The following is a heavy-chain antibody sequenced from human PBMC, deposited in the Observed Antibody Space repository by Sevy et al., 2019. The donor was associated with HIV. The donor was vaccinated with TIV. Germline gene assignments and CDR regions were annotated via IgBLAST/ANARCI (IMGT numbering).Heavy chain of an antibody. Sequence: GGSLRLSCAASGFTFSSYAMSWVRQAPGKGLEWVSAISGSGGSTYYADSVKGRFTISRDNSKNTLYLQMNSLRAEDTAVYYYAKAQEAPDCSSTSCYSLRRTGGGRATGFHIYFQHWGQGTLVTVSS. D-gene: IGHD2-2*01. CDR1: GFTFSSYA. J-gene: IGHJ1*01. CDR3: AKAQEAPDCSSTSCYSLRRTGGGRATGFHIYFQH. CDR2: ISGSGGST. V-gene: IGHV3-23*01.